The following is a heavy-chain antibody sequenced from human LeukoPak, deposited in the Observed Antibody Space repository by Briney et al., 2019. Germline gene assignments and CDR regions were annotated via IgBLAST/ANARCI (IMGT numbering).Heavy chain of an antibody. CDR3: ARDLDTTIPADY. J-gene: IGHJ4*02. D-gene: IGHD5-12*01. CDR1: GFTFSSYA. Sequence: GGSLRLSCAASGFTFSSYAMHWVRQAPGKGLEWVAVISYDGSNKYYADSVKGRFTISRDNYKNTLYLQMNSLRAEDTAVYYCARDLDTTIPADYWGQGTLVTVSS. V-gene: IGHV3-30-3*01. CDR2: ISYDGSNK.